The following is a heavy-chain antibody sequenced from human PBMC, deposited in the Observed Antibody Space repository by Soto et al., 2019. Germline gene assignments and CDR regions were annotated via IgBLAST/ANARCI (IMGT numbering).Heavy chain of an antibody. CDR2: ISHSLGA. CDR3: VRDLNGSGDY. V-gene: IGHV4-59*01. D-gene: IGHD3-10*01. J-gene: IGHJ4*02. Sequence: PSETLSLTCTVAGGSTTSDYWSWIRQPPGKGLEWLGYISHSLGAKYNPSLGSRGTISLDTSKNQLSLSMSSVTAADTAIYFCVRDLNGSGDYWGQGTLFTVSS. CDR1: GGSTTSDY.